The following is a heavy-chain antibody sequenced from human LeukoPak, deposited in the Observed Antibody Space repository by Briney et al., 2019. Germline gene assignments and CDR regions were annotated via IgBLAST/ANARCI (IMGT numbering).Heavy chain of an antibody. CDR3: ARDIVVVPAARDY. V-gene: IGHV1-2*02. Sequence: GASVKVSCKASGYTFTGYYMHWVRQAPGQGLEWMGWINPNSGGTNYAQKFQGRVTMTRDTSISTAYMELSRLRSDDTAVYYCARDIVVVPAARDYWGQGTLVTVSS. J-gene: IGHJ4*02. D-gene: IGHD2-2*01. CDR2: INPNSGGT. CDR1: GYTFTGYY.